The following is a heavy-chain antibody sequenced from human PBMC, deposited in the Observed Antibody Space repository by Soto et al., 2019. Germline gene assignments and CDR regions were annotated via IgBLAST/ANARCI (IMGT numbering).Heavy chain of an antibody. CDR3: LRGLDGDN. CDR1: GLTFSSYW. J-gene: IGHJ4*02. Sequence: EVQLVESGGDLVQPGGSLRLSCAVSGLTFSSYWMHWVRQAPGKGLEWVSRIDSDGSRTNYADSVKGRFTISRDKAKNTLYLQMNSLRADDTAVYYCLRGLDGDNWGQGTLVIVSS. CDR2: IDSDGSRT. V-gene: IGHV3-74*01.